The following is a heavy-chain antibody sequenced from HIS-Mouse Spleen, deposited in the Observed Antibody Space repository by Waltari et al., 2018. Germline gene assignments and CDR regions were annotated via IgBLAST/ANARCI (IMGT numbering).Heavy chain of an antibody. J-gene: IGHJ4*02. CDR2: ISYDVSNK. CDR1: GFTFRSYG. CDR3: AKDKHHAFDY. V-gene: IGHV3-30*18. Sequence: QVQLVESGGGVVQPGRSLRLACAASGFTFRSYGMHWVRQAPGKGMDWVAVISYDVSNKDYADSVKGRFTISRDNSKNTLYLQMNSLRAEDTAVYYCAKDKHHAFDYWGQGTLVTVSS.